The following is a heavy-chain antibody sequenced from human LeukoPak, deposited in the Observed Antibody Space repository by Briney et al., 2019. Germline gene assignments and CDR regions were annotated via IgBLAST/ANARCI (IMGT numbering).Heavy chain of an antibody. V-gene: IGHV3-48*01. J-gene: IGHJ6*03. CDR1: GFTFSSYG. Sequence: GGSLRLSCAASGFTFSSYGMTWVRQAPGKGLEWVSYISSSSSTIYYADSVKGRFTISRDNAKNSLYLQMNSLRAEDTAVYYCARDRRLLWFGASLYYYMDVWGKGTTVTVSS. CDR3: ARDRRLLWFGASLYYYMDV. CDR2: ISSSSSTI. D-gene: IGHD3-10*01.